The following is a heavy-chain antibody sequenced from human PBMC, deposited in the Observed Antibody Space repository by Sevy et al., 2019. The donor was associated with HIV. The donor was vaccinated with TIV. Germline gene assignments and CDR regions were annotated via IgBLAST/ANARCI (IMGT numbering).Heavy chain of an antibody. CDR2: ISHSTNTR. V-gene: IGHV3-48*01. CDR3: ARESYFYDTTTFPENDY. CDR1: GFTFSNYA. D-gene: IGHD3-22*01. J-gene: IGHJ4*02. Sequence: GGSLRLSCVASGFTFSNYAMSWVRQAPGKGLEWVSYISHSTNTRLYAASVTGRFSISRDNARNSLYLQMNSLRAEDTAVYYCARESYFYDTTTFPENDYWGRGTLVTVSS.